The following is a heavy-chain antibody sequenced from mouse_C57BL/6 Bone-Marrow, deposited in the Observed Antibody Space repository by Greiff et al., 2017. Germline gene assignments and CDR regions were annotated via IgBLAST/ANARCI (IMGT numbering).Heavy chain of an antibody. CDR1: GYTFTRYW. J-gene: IGHJ1*03. V-gene: IGHV1-55*01. CDR3: ARPYYSNYWYFDV. Sequence: QVQLQQPGAELVKPGASVKMSCKASGYTFTRYWITWVKQRPGQGLEWIGDIYPGSGSTNYNEKFKSKATLTVDTSSSTAYMQRSSLTSEDSAVYYCARPYYSNYWYFDVWGTGTTVTVSS. CDR2: IYPGSGST. D-gene: IGHD2-5*01.